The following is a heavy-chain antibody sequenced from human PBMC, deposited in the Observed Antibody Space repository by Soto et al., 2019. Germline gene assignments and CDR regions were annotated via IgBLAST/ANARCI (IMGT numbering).Heavy chain of an antibody. Sequence: EVLLLESGGGLVQPGGSLGLSCAASGFTFSNYDMGWVCQAPGKGLELVSFISGSGSGPYYADSVKGLFTISRDNAENTLYLQMNSLRVEDTAVYYCAKLQSWRALDYWGQGTLVIVSS. CDR2: ISGSGSGP. D-gene: IGHD6-13*01. V-gene: IGHV3-23*01. CDR3: AKLQSWRALDY. J-gene: IGHJ4*02. CDR1: GFTFSNYD.